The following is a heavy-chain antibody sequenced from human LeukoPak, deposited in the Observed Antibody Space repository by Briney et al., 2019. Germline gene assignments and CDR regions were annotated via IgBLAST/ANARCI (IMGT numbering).Heavy chain of an antibody. D-gene: IGHD1-26*01. J-gene: IGHJ4*02. CDR2: IYPSGST. CDR3: ARVDNIVGGTTFDY. V-gene: IGHV4-61*02. Sequence: PSQTLSLTCTVSGGSISSGSYFWNWIRQPAGKGLQWIGRIYPSGSTNYNPSLKSRVTISIDTSKNLFSLQLSAVTAADTAVYYCARVDNIVGGTTFDYWGQGTLVTVSS. CDR1: GGSISSGSYF.